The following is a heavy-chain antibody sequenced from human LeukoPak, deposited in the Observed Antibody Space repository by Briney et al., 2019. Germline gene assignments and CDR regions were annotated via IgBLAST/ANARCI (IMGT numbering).Heavy chain of an antibody. Sequence: LSLTCTVSGDSNNNYYWSWIRQVPGKGLEWASYIGRSGTTIHYADSVEGRFTISWDNAKKSLYLQMNSLRAEDTAVYYCARSGKIYFAWLLDYWGQGTLVTVSS. D-gene: IGHD3-9*01. CDR2: IGRSGTTI. CDR3: ARSGKIYFAWLLDY. J-gene: IGHJ4*02. CDR1: GDSNNNYY. V-gene: IGHV3-11*04.